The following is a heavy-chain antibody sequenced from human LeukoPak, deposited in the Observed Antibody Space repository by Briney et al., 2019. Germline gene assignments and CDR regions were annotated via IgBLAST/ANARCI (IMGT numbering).Heavy chain of an antibody. CDR2: IKQDGSEK. V-gene: IGHV3-7*05. Sequence: GGSLRLSCAASGFTFSNYWMSWVRKAPGKGLEWVANIKQDGSEKFYVDSVKGRFTTSRDNARNSLHLQMNSLRAEDTAVYYCSRWGTYSSSWLGAFDIWGQGTVVTVSS. J-gene: IGHJ3*02. CDR3: SRWGTYSSSWLGAFDI. D-gene: IGHD6-13*01. CDR1: GFTFSNYW.